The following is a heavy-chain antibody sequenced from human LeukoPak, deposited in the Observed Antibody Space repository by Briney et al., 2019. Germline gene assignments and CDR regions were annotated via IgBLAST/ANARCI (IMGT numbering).Heavy chain of an antibody. CDR1: GFTFSSYA. CDR2: ISGSGGST. Sequence: GGSLRLSCAASGFTFSSYAMSWVRQAPGKVLEWVSAISGSGGSTYYADSVKGRFTISRDNSKNTLYLQMNSLRAEDTAVYYCANRGGAYYYDSSGYYYWGQGTLVTVSS. J-gene: IGHJ4*02. CDR3: ANRGGAYYYDSSGYYY. V-gene: IGHV3-23*01. D-gene: IGHD3-22*01.